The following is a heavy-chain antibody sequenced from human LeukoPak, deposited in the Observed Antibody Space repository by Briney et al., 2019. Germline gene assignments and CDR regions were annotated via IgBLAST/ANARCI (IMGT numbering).Heavy chain of an antibody. Sequence: SKTLSLTCTVSGGSISGYYWSWIRQPPGKGLEWIGYIYYSGSTNYNPSLKSRVTISVDTSKNQFSLKLSSVTAADTAVYYCARHSANYYYYGLDVWGQGTTVTVSS. V-gene: IGHV4-59*08. J-gene: IGHJ6*02. CDR1: GGSISGYY. CDR2: IYYSGST. CDR3: ARHSANYYYYGLDV.